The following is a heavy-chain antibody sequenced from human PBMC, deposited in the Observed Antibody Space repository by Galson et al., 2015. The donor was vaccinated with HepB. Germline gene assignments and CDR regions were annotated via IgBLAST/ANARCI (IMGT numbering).Heavy chain of an antibody. CDR2: FDPEDGET. CDR3: ATVAAAAEDYYYYYGMDV. CDR1: GYTLTELS. D-gene: IGHD6-13*01. V-gene: IGHV1-24*01. J-gene: IGHJ6*02. Sequence: SVKVSCKVSGYTLTELSMHWVRQAPGKGLEWMGGFDPEDGETIYAQKFQGRVTMTEDTSTDTAYMELSSLRSEDTAVYYCATVAAAAEDYYYYYGMDVWGQGTTVTVSS.